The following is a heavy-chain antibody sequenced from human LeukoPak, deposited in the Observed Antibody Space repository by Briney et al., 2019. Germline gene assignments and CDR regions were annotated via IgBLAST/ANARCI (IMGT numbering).Heavy chain of an antibody. CDR3: VRGVKRDGYNPFDY. J-gene: IGHJ4*02. Sequence: GGSLRLSCAASGFTFDDFAMGWVRQAPGKGLEWVSGINRNGASTGYADSLKGRFTISRDDAENSLYLQMFSLRTDDTALYYCVRGVKRDGYNPFDYWGQGTLVTVSS. CDR2: INRNGAST. V-gene: IGHV3-20*04. CDR1: GFTFDDFA. D-gene: IGHD5-24*01.